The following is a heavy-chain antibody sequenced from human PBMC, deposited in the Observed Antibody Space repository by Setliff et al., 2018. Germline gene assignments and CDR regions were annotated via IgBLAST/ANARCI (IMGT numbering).Heavy chain of an antibody. CDR3: ARVDPTYYYGSGLYEDY. CDR2: INPNSGGT. V-gene: IGHV1-2*06. Sequence: ASVKVSCKTSGYAFPFYYLHWVRQAPGQGLEWMGRINPNSGGTNYAQRFQGRVTMTRDTSITTVYMELNILRSDDTAMYYCARVDPTYYYGSGLYEDYWGQGTLVTVSS. CDR1: GYAFPFYY. J-gene: IGHJ4*02. D-gene: IGHD3-10*01.